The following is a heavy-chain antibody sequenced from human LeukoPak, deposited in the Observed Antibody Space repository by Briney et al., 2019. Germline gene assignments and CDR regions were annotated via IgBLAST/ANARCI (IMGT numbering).Heavy chain of an antibody. J-gene: IGHJ4*02. CDR1: GYTLTELS. D-gene: IGHD6-19*01. Sequence: ASVKVSCKDSGYTLTELSMHWVRQAPGKGLEWMGGFDPEDGETIYAQKFQGRVTMTEDTSTDTAYMELSSLRSEDTAVYYCATVLRQWLVPRLFDYWGQGTLVTVSS. V-gene: IGHV1-24*01. CDR2: FDPEDGET. CDR3: ATVLRQWLVPRLFDY.